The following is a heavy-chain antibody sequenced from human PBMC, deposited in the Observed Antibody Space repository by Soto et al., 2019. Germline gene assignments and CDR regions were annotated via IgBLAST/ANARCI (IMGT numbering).Heavy chain of an antibody. D-gene: IGHD3-3*01. V-gene: IGHV3-30*18. Sequence: GGSLRLSCAASGFTFSSYGMHWVRQAPGKGLEWVAVISYDGSNKYYADSVKGRFTISRDNSKNTLYLQMNSLRAEDTAVYYCAKTLRFSEWAYYMDVWGKGTTVTVS. CDR3: AKTLRFSEWAYYMDV. J-gene: IGHJ6*03. CDR2: ISYDGSNK. CDR1: GFTFSSYG.